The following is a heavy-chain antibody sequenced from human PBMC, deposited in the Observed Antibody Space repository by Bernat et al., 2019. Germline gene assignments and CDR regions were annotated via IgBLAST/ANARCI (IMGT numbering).Heavy chain of an antibody. Sequence: EVQLVESGGGLVKPGGSLRLPCAASGFTFSSYSMNWVRQAPGKGLEWVSSISSSSSYIYYADSVKGRFTISRDNAKNTLYLQMNSLRAEDTAVYYCAKDGVYSSGWYYYYGMDVWSQGTTVTVSS. CDR2: ISSSSSYI. CDR1: GFTFSSYS. V-gene: IGHV3-21*01. D-gene: IGHD6-19*01. J-gene: IGHJ6*02. CDR3: AKDGVYSSGWYYYYGMDV.